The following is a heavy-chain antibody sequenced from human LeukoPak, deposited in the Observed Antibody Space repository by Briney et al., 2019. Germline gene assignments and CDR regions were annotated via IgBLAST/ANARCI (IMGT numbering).Heavy chain of an antibody. CDR1: GFTFIDFN. V-gene: IGHV3-11*01. J-gene: IGHJ4*02. D-gene: IGHD1-20*01. Sequence: GGSLRLSCAAFGFTFIDFNMSGIGQAPGKGWEWVSYISSSGSTIYYADSVKGRFTISRDNAKNSLYLQMNSLRAEDTAVYYCARRRYNWNAIDYWGQGTLVTVSS. CDR3: ARRRYNWNAIDY. CDR2: ISSSGSTI.